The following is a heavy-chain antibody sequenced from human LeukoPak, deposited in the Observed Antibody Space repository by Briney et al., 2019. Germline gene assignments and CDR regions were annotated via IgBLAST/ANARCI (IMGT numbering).Heavy chain of an antibody. Sequence: SETLSLTCTGSVGSISSYYWSWIRQPPGKGLEWMGYIYYSGSTNYNPSLKSRVTISLDTSKNQFSLKLSSVTAADTGVYYCARSIEQWLVINGMDVWGQGTTVTVSS. D-gene: IGHD6-19*01. J-gene: IGHJ6*02. CDR1: VGSISSYY. V-gene: IGHV4-59*01. CDR2: IYYSGST. CDR3: ARSIEQWLVINGMDV.